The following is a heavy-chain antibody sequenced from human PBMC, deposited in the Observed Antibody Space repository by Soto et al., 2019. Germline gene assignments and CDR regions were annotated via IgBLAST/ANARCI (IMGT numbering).Heavy chain of an antibody. D-gene: IGHD3-16*02. V-gene: IGHV3-21*04. Sequence: GGSLRLSCAASGCTFSSYSMNWVRQAPGKGLEWVSSISSSSSYIYYADSVKGRFTISRDNAKNSLYLQMNSLGVEDTAVYYCEKDTFYRRHYPYAIDVWGQRTTVTVS. CDR2: ISSSSSYI. CDR1: GCTFSSYS. CDR3: EKDTFYRRHYPYAIDV. J-gene: IGHJ6*02.